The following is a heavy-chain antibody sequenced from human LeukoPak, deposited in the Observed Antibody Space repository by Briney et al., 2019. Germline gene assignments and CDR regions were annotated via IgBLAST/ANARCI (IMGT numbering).Heavy chain of an antibody. CDR3: ARDCIGCHGFDC. Sequence: ASVKVSCKASGYTFTTYGISWVRQAPGQGLEWMGWVSAYADNTNYIQKLQGRVTMTTDTSTSTAYMELRSLRSDDTAVYYCARDCIGCHGFDCWGQGTLVTVSS. CDR2: VSAYADNT. D-gene: IGHD2-15*01. J-gene: IGHJ4*02. V-gene: IGHV1-18*01. CDR1: GYTFTTYG.